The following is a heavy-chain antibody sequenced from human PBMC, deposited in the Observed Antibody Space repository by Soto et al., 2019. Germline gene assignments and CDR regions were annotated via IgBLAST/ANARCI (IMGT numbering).Heavy chain of an antibody. CDR2: IYYSGST. Sequence: NPSETLSLTCTVSGGSISSYYWSWIRQPPGKGLEWIGYIYYSGSTNYNPSLKSRVTISVDTSKNQFSLKLSSVTAADTAVYYCAGLGYCSGGSCPFDYWGQGTLVTVSS. CDR1: GGSISSYY. D-gene: IGHD2-15*01. J-gene: IGHJ4*02. CDR3: AGLGYCSGGSCPFDY. V-gene: IGHV4-59*01.